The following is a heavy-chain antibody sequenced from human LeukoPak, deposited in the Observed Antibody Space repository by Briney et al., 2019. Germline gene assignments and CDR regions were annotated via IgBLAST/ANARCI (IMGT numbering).Heavy chain of an antibody. Sequence: GGSLRLSCAASGFSFSSYGMHWVRQAPGKGLEWVAVIWYDGSNKYYADSVKGRFTISRDNSKNALYLQMTSLRAKDTAVYYCVRTHTHISNYYYGMDVWGQGTTVTVSS. CDR1: GFSFSSYG. CDR3: VRTHTHISNYYYGMDV. D-gene: IGHD2-21*01. V-gene: IGHV3-33*01. J-gene: IGHJ6*02. CDR2: IWYDGSNK.